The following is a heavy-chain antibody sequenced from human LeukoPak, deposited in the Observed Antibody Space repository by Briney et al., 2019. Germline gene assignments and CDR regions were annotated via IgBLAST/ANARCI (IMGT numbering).Heavy chain of an antibody. Sequence: PSETLSLTCTVSSGSISSYYWSWLRQPAGKGLEWIGRIYTSGSTNYNPSLKSRVSISVDTSKNQFSLKLSSVTAADTAVYYCARWMVGALDYWGQGALVTVSS. V-gene: IGHV4-4*07. CDR1: SGSISSYY. CDR2: IYTSGST. CDR3: ARWMVGALDY. D-gene: IGHD1-26*01. J-gene: IGHJ4*02.